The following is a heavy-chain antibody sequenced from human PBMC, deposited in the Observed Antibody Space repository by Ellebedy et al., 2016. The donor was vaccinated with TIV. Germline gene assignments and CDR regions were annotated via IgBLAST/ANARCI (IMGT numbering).Heavy chain of an antibody. J-gene: IGHJ6*02. CDR3: TRDLTTLAAAGTGIYYYTMDV. CDR1: GFTFGDYA. D-gene: IGHD6-13*01. Sequence: GGSLRLXXTASGFTFGDYAMSWVRQAPGKGLEWVSFIRSKAYGGTTEYAASVKGRFTISRDDSKSIAYLQMNSMKAEDTDVYYCTRDLTTLAAAGTGIYYYTMDVWGQGTTVTVSS. CDR2: IRSKAYGGTT. V-gene: IGHV3-49*04.